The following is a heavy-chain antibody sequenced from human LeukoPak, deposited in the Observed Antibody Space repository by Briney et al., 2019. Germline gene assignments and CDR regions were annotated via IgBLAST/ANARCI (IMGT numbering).Heavy chain of an antibody. CDR1: GFTVSSTY. J-gene: IGHJ4*02. CDR2: IYSGGTT. Sequence: GGSLRLSFVASGFTVSSTYMAWVRQAPGRGLEWVSIIYSGGTTYYADSVKGRFTISRDNSKNTLYLQMNSLRAEDTAVYYCAREDQGASWIYYFDYWGQGTLVTVSS. CDR3: AREDQGASWIYYFDY. V-gene: IGHV3-53*01. D-gene: IGHD2-2*01.